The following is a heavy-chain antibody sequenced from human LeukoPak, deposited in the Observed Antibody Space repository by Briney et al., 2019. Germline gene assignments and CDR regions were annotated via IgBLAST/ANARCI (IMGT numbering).Heavy chain of an antibody. CDR1: GGSISSYY. D-gene: IGHD4-11*01. CDR3: ARVFPDYSNYGYFDY. CDR2: IYTSGST. V-gene: IGHV4-4*07. J-gene: IGHJ4*02. Sequence: SETLSLTCTVSGGSISSYYWSWIRRPAGKGLEWIGRIYTSGSTNYNPSLKSRVTMSIDTSRSQFSLNLNSVTAADAAVYYCARVFPDYSNYGYFDYWGQGTLVTVSS.